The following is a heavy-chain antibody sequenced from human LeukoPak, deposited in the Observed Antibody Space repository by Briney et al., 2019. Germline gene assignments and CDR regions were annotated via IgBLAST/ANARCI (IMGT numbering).Heavy chain of an antibody. V-gene: IGHV1-46*03. CDR2: VNPSGGST. Sequence: GASVKVSCKASGYTFTSYYMHWVRQAPGQGLEWMGIVNPSGGSTSYAQKFQGRVTMTRDTSTSTVYMELSSLRSEDTAVYYCAGEWYSSGWYLHWGQGTLVTVSS. CDR1: GYTFTSYY. D-gene: IGHD6-19*01. CDR3: AGEWYSSGWYLH. J-gene: IGHJ4*02.